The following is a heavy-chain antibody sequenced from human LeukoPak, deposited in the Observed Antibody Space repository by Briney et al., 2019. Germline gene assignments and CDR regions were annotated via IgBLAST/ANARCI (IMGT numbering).Heavy chain of an antibody. D-gene: IGHD1-1*01. CDR3: AGGYAGNWNADSYYYGMDV. V-gene: IGHV1-2*06. J-gene: IGHJ6*02. CDR2: INPNSGGT. CDR1: GYTFTGYY. Sequence: GASVKVSCKASGYTFTGYYMHWVRQAPGQGLEWMGRINPNSGGTNYAQKFQGRVTMTRDTSISTAYMELSRLRSDDTAVYYCAGGYAGNWNADSYYYGMDVWGQGTTVTVSS.